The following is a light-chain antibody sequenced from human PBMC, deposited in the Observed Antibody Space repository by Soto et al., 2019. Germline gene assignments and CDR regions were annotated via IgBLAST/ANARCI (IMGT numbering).Light chain of an antibody. CDR2: KVS. J-gene: IGKJ5*01. V-gene: IGKV2-30*01. Sequence: DVVMTQSPLSLPVTLGQPASISCRSSQSLVYSDGNTYLNWFQQRPGQSPRRLIYKVSNRDSGVPDRFSGSGSGTDFTLKISRVEAEDVGVYYCMQGKHTFPFGQGTRLEIX. CDR3: MQGKHTFP. CDR1: QSLVYSDGNTY.